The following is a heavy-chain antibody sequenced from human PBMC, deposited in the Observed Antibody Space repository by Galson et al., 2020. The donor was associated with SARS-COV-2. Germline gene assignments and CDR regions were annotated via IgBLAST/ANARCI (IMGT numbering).Heavy chain of an antibody. CDR3: AREAQLGIAAAGGYYYGMDV. D-gene: IGHD6-13*01. V-gene: IGHV4-31*03. J-gene: IGHJ6*02. CDR2: IYYSGST. Sequence: TLSLTCTVSGGSISSGGYYWSWIRQHPGKGLEWIGYIYYSGSTYYNPSLKSRVTISVDTSKNQFSLKLSSVTAADTAVYYCAREAQLGIAAAGGYYYGMDVWGQGTTVTVSS. CDR1: GGSISSGGYY.